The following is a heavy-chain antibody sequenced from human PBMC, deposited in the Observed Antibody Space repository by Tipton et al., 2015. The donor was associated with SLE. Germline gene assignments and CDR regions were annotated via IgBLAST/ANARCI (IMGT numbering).Heavy chain of an antibody. CDR1: GGSISSHY. D-gene: IGHD5-18*01. V-gene: IGHV4-59*11. Sequence: LRLSCTVSGGSISSHYWSWIRQPPGKGLAWIGYIYYSGSTNYNPSLKSRVTISFDTSKNQFSLKLSSVTAADTAGYYCARGGIQLWLNEGPDIWGHGTMVTVAS. J-gene: IGHJ3*02. CDR2: IYYSGST. CDR3: ARGGIQLWLNEGPDI.